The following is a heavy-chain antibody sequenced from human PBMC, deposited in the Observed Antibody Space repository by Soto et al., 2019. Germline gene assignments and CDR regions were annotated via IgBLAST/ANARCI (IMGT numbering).Heavy chain of an antibody. CDR3: AHHSSGWARDWFDP. V-gene: IGHV2-5*02. Sequence: QITLKESGPTLVKPTQTLTLTCTFSGFSLSTSGVGVGWIRQPPGKALEWLALIYWDDDKRYSPSLKSRLTITKDTSKNQVVLTMTNMDPVDTATYYWAHHSSGWARDWFDPWGQGTLVTVSS. CDR1: GFSLSTSGVG. D-gene: IGHD6-19*01. CDR2: IYWDDDK. J-gene: IGHJ5*02.